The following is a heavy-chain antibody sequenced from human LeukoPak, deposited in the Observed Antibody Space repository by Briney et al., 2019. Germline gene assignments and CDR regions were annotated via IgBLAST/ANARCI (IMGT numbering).Heavy chain of an antibody. CDR3: AKDLTGYFDY. J-gene: IGHJ4*02. CDR2: ISSSGSTI. V-gene: IGHV3-48*03. Sequence: GGSLRLSCAASGFTFSSYEMNWVRQAPGKGLEWVSYISSSGSTIYYADSVKGRFAISRDNSKNTLYLQMNSLRAEDTAVYYCAKDLTGYFDYWGQGTLVTVSS. CDR1: GFTFSSYE. D-gene: IGHD1-20*01.